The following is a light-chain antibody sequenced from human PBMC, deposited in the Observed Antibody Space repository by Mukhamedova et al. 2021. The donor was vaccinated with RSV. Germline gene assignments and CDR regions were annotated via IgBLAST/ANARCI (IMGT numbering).Light chain of an antibody. V-gene: IGLV2-11*01. J-gene: IGLJ1*01. CDR2: GKD. CDR3: FSFAGSHSYV. Sequence: QKPGQAPVLVFYGKDSRPSGIPDRFSGSKSGNTASLTISGLQAEDEADYYCFSFAGSHSYVFGTGTKVTVL.